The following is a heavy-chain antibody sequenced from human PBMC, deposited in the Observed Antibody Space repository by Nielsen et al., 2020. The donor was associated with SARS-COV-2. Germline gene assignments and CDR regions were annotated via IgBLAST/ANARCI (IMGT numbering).Heavy chain of an antibody. V-gene: IGHV3-21*04. CDR3: ARDTISREGMDV. CDR2: ISASGGST. Sequence: GESLKISCVASGLTSSSYVMNWVRQAPGKGLEWVSAISASGGSTFYADSVKGRFTISRDNTKNSLYVQMNRLRAEDTAVYYCARDTISREGMDVWGQGTTVTVSS. D-gene: IGHD2-2*01. J-gene: IGHJ6*02. CDR1: GLTSSSYV.